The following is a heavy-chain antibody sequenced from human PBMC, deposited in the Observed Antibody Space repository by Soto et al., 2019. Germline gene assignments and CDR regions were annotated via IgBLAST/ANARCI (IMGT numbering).Heavy chain of an antibody. CDR1: GGSIRSNNW. CDR3: ARENNVLPGGYFDY. D-gene: IGHD3-10*01. Sequence: SETLSLTCAVSGGSIRSNNWWTWFRQPPGKGLEWIGEIYHTGSTNYNPSLKSRVTISVDTSKNQFSLKLSSVTAADTAVYYCARENNVLPGGYFDYWGQGTLVTVS. J-gene: IGHJ4*02. V-gene: IGHV4-4*02. CDR2: IYHTGST.